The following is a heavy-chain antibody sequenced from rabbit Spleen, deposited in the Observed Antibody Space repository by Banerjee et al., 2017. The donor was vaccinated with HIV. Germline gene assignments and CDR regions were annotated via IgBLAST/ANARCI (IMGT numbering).Heavy chain of an antibody. CDR2: IDTGSSGFT. Sequence: QSLQESGGGLFQPGASLTLTCTASGFSFSSSSYMCWVRQAPGKGLEWIACIDTGSSGFTYFATWAKGRFTCSKTSSTTVTLQMTRLTAADTATYFCARDTSSSFSSYGMDLWGPGTLVTVS. V-gene: IGHV1S40*01. J-gene: IGHJ6*01. CDR3: ARDTSSSFSSYGMDL. CDR1: GFSFSSSSY. D-gene: IGHD1-1*01.